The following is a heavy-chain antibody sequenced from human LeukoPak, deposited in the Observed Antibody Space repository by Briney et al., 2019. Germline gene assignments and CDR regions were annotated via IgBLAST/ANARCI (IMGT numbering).Heavy chain of an antibody. D-gene: IGHD2-21*01. J-gene: IGHJ5*02. CDR3: ARAQEVVVVDWFDP. CDR2: IIPIFGTA. V-gene: IGHV1-69*13. CDR1: GGTFSSYA. Sequence: SVKVSCMASGGTFSSYAISWVRQAPGQGLEWMGGIIPIFGTANYAQKFQGRVTITADESTSTAYMELSSLRSEDTAVYYCARAQEVVVVDWFDPWGQGTLVTVSS.